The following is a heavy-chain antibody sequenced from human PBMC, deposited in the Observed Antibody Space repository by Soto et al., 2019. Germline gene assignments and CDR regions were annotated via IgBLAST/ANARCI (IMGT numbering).Heavy chain of an antibody. CDR2: IIPIFGTA. Sequence: GASVKVSCKASGGTFSSYAISWVRQAPGQGLEWMGGIIPIFGTANYAQKFQGRVTITADESTSTAYMELSSLRSEDTAVYYCARDYHEPLAAAGTPYYYGMDVWGQGTTVTVSS. CDR3: ARDYHEPLAAAGTPYYYGMDV. D-gene: IGHD6-13*01. CDR1: GGTFSSYA. V-gene: IGHV1-69*13. J-gene: IGHJ6*02.